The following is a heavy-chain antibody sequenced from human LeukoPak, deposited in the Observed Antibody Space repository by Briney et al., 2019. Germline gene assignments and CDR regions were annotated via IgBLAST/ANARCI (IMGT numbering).Heavy chain of an antibody. D-gene: IGHD6-19*01. Sequence: GGSLRLSCAASGFTFSNYAMSWVRQAPGKGLEWVSSMSGSGGSTYYTDSVKGRFTISRDNSKNTLYLQMNNLRAEDTALYYCAKNQGQWLVPVDYWGQGTLVTVSS. CDR2: MSGSGGST. CDR3: AKNQGQWLVPVDY. CDR1: GFTFSNYA. V-gene: IGHV3-23*01. J-gene: IGHJ4*02.